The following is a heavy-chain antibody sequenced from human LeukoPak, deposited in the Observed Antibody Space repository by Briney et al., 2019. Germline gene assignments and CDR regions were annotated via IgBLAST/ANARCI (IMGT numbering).Heavy chain of an antibody. CDR3: ARGIYGSGTSGGMDV. D-gene: IGHD3-10*01. J-gene: IGHJ6*02. Sequence: PGGSPRLSCAASGFTFSSYAMSWVRQAPGKGLEWVSGISNSGDSTYYAGPVKGRFTISRDNSKNTLYLQMNSLRAEDTAIYYCARGIYGSGTSGGMDVWGQGTTVTVSS. CDR2: ISNSGDST. V-gene: IGHV3-23*01. CDR1: GFTFSSYA.